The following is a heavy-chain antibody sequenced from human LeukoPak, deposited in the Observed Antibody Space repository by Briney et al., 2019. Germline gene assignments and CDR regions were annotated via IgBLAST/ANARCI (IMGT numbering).Heavy chain of an antibody. Sequence: GGSLRLSCAASGFTFSSSWMTWVRQAPGKGLEWVSYISSSGSTIYYADSVKGRFTISRDNAKNSLYLQMNSLRAEDTAVYYCARDQSDYGDYQGGYWGQGTLVTVSS. CDR2: ISSSGSTI. V-gene: IGHV3-48*04. CDR3: ARDQSDYGDYQGGY. CDR1: GFTFSSSW. J-gene: IGHJ4*02. D-gene: IGHD4-17*01.